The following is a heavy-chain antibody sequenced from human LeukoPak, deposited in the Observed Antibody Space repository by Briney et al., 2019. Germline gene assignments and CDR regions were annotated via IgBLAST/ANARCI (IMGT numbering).Heavy chain of an antibody. J-gene: IGHJ4*02. CDR1: GFSFSDAW. Sequence: GGSLRLSCAASGFSFSDAWMNWVRQAPGKGLEWVGHIKSKVDGGTPDYVAPVKGRFTISRDNSKNTLYLQMNSLRAEDTAVYYCARALRAAAGRSVPDYWGQGTLVTVSS. D-gene: IGHD6-13*01. V-gene: IGHV3-15*07. CDR3: ARALRAAAGRSVPDY. CDR2: IKSKVDGGTP.